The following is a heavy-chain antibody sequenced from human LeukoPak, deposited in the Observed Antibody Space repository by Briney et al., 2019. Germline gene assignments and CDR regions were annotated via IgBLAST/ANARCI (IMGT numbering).Heavy chain of an antibody. CDR2: ISGSGGST. V-gene: IGHV3-23*01. D-gene: IGHD6-19*01. CDR3: ATLMPGIAVAGYYFDY. CDR1: GFTFSSYA. Sequence: GSLRLSCAASGFTFSSYAMSWVRQAPGKGLEWVSAISGSGGSTYYADSVKGRFTISRDNSKNTLYLQMNSLRAEDTAVYYCATLMPGIAVAGYYFDYWGQGTLVTVSS. J-gene: IGHJ4*02.